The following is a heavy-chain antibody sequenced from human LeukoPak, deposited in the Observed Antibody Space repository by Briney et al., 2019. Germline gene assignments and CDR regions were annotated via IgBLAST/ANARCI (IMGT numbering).Heavy chain of an antibody. D-gene: IGHD6-19*01. CDR2: ISSSSSYI. J-gene: IGHJ4*02. CDR1: GFTFSSYS. CDR3: ARRALAGMVDY. Sequence: GGSPRLSCAASGFTFSSYSMNWVRQAPGKGLEWVSSISSSSSYIYYADSVKGRFTISRDNAKDSLYLQMNSLRAEDTAVYYCARRALAGMVDYWGQGTLVTVSS. V-gene: IGHV3-21*01.